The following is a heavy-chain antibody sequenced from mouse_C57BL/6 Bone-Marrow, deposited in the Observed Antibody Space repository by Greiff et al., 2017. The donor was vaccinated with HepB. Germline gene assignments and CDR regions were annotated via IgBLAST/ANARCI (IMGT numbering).Heavy chain of an antibody. Sequence: EVKVVESGPELVKPGASVKISCKASGYSFTDYNMNWVKQSNGKSLEWIGVINPNYGTTSYNQKFKGKATLTVDQSSSTAYMQLNSLTSEDSAVYYCARHSTYDYALYFDYWGQGTTLTVSS. V-gene: IGHV1-39*01. J-gene: IGHJ2*01. CDR2: INPNYGTT. D-gene: IGHD2-4*01. CDR1: GYSFTDYN. CDR3: ARHSTYDYALYFDY.